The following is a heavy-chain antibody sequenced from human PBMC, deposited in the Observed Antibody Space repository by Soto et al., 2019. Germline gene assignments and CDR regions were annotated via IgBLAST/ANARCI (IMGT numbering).Heavy chain of an antibody. CDR1: GYTFTSYD. J-gene: IGHJ6*02. V-gene: IGHV1-8*01. CDR3: ARVNPKASRYYYHGMDV. Sequence: QVQLVQSGAEVKKPGASVKVSCKASGYTFTSYDINWVRQATGQGLEWMGWMNPNSGNTGYAQKFQGRVTMTRNTSISTAYMELSSLRSVDTAVYYCARVNPKASRYYYHGMDVWGQGTTVTVSS. CDR2: MNPNSGNT.